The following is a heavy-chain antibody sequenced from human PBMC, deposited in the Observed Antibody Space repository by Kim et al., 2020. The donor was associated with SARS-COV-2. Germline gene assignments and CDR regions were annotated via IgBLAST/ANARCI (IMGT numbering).Heavy chain of an antibody. V-gene: IGHV3-9*01. CDR1: GFSFDDYA. CDR3: VKDMAGSGMGDY. Sequence: GGSLRRSCAASGFSFDDYAMHWVRQAPGKGLEWVSGISWNSGSIGYADSVKGRFTISRDNAKNSLYLQMSSLRAEDTALYYCVKDMAGSGMGDYWGQGTL. CDR2: ISWNSGSI. J-gene: IGHJ4*02.